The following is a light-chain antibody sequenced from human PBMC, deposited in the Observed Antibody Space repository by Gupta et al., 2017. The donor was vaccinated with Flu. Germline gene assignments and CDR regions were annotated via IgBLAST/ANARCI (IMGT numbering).Light chain of an antibody. CDR3: QQYKNWPLWT. CDR1: QSVSSS. J-gene: IGKJ1*01. Sequence: EIVMTQSPATLSVSPGERATLSCRASQSVSSSVAWYQQQPGQSPRLLIFDASNRATGIPARFSGSGYGTEFTLTISSRQSEDFAVYYCQQYKNWPLWTFGQGTKVEVK. V-gene: IGKV3-15*01. CDR2: DAS.